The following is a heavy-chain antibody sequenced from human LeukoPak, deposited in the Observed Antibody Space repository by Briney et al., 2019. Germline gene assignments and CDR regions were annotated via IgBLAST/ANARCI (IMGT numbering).Heavy chain of an antibody. CDR1: GGTFSTYA. J-gene: IGHJ6*02. D-gene: IGHD5-24*01. CDR3: ARDQRNYDMDV. CDR2: INPNSGGT. Sequence: ASVKVSCKASGGTFSTYAISWVRQAPGQGLEWMGWINPNSGGTNYAQKFQGRVTMTRDTSISTAYMELSRLRSDDTAVYYCARDQRNYDMDVWGQGTTVTVSS. V-gene: IGHV1-2*02.